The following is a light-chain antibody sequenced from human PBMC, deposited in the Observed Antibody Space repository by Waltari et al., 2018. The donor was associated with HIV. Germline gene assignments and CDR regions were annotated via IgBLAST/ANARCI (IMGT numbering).Light chain of an antibody. CDR3: RSYTSSRTVI. CDR2: DVS. J-gene: IGLJ2*01. Sequence: QSALTQPASVSGSPGQSITISCTGTSRAVGGSNYVSWYQQHPGKAPKLMIADVSSRPSGVSDRFSGSKSGNTASLTSSGLQAEDEADYYCRSYTSSRTVIFGGGTKLTVL. CDR1: SRAVGGSNY. V-gene: IGLV2-14*03.